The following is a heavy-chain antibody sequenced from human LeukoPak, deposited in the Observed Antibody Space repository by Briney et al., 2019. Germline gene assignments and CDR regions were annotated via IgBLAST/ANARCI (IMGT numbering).Heavy chain of an antibody. CDR2: IIPIFGTA. J-gene: IGHJ4*02. V-gene: IGHV1-69*13. Sequence: GASVKVSCKASGGTFSSYAISWVRQAPGQGLEWMGGIIPIFGTANYAQKFQGRVTITADESTSTAYMELSSLRSEDTAVYYCARSGYWYDSSGPFGYWGQGTLVTVSS. CDR3: ARSGYWYDSSGPFGY. D-gene: IGHD3-22*01. CDR1: GGTFSSYA.